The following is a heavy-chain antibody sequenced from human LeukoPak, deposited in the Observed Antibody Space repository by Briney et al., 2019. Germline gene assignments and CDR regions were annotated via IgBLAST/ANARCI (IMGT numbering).Heavy chain of an antibody. D-gene: IGHD2-15*01. J-gene: IGHJ5*02. CDR2: IYHSGST. V-gene: IGHV4-38-2*02. CDR1: AYSISSGYY. Sequence: SETLSLTCTVSAYSISSGYYWGWIRQPPGKGLEWIGSIYHSGSTYYNPSLKSRVIISVDTSKNQFSLKLSSVTAADTAVYYCAREGSSPIVVVAAIAPFDPWGQGTLVTVSS. CDR3: AREGSSPIVVVAAIAPFDP.